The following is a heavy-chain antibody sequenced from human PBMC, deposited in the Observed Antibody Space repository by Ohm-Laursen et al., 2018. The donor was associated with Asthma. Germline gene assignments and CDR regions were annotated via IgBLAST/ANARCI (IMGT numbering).Heavy chain of an antibody. D-gene: IGHD6-19*01. CDR2: ISQSGGNI. J-gene: IGHJ4*02. CDR3: ARKFSSGWLFDF. Sequence: SLRLSCAASGFIFSDYHISWIRQAPGKGLEWVADISQSGGNIYYADSMKGLFTISRDNAKNSVYLQTNSLRAEDTAVYYCARKFSSGWLFDFWGQGTLVTVSS. CDR1: GFIFSDYH. V-gene: IGHV3-11*01.